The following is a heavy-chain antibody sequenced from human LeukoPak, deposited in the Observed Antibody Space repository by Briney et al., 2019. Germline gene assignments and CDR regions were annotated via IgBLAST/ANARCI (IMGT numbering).Heavy chain of an antibody. V-gene: IGHV4-4*02. CDR3: ARVIVGATPPNYYYYMDV. Sequence: PSETLSLTCAVSGGSISSSNWWSWVRQPPGKGLEWIGEIYHSGSTNYNPSPKSRVTISVDKSKNQFSLKLSSVTAADTAVYYCARVIVGATPPNYYYYMDVWGKGTTVTVSS. CDR1: GGSISSSNW. D-gene: IGHD1-26*01. J-gene: IGHJ6*03. CDR2: IYHSGST.